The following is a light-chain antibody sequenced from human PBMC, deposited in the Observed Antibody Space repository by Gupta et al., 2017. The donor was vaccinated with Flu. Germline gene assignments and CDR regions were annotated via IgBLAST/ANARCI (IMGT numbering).Light chain of an antibody. J-gene: IGKJ2*01. CDR2: GAS. V-gene: IGKV3-20*01. Sequence: LSFAPGERATLSCRASQSVSSSYLAWYQQKPGQAPRLLIYGASSRATGFPNRFSGSGSGTDFTLTISRLEPEDFAVYYCQQYGSSPPMYTFGQGTKLEIK. CDR3: QQYGSSPPMYT. CDR1: QSVSSSY.